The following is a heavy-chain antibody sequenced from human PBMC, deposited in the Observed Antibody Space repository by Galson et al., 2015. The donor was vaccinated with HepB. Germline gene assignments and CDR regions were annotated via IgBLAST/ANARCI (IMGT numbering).Heavy chain of an antibody. D-gene: IGHD4-17*01. CDR3: ARESRVDYGDYRAYYYYGMDV. CDR1: GFTFSSYA. J-gene: IGHJ6*02. CDR2: ISYDGSNK. Sequence: SLRLSCAASGFTFSSYAMHWVRQAPGKGLEWVAVISYDGSNKYYADSVKGRFTISRDNSKNTLYLQMNSLRAEDTAVYYCARESRVDYGDYRAYYYYGMDVWGQGTTVTVSS. V-gene: IGHV3-30*04.